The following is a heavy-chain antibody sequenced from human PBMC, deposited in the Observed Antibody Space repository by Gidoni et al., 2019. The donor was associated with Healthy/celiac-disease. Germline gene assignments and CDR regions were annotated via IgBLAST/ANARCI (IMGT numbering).Heavy chain of an antibody. D-gene: IGHD5-12*01. CDR3: AGPVDRHAVTDY. Sequence: EVQLVESGGGLVQPGGSLRLSCAASGFTFSSYAMSWVRQAPGKGVEWVSAIGGSGGSTYYADSVKGRFTISRDNSKNTLYLQMNSLRAEDTAVYYCAGPVDRHAVTDYWGQGTLVTVSS. CDR1: GFTFSSYA. CDR2: IGGSGGST. V-gene: IGHV3-23*04. J-gene: IGHJ4*02.